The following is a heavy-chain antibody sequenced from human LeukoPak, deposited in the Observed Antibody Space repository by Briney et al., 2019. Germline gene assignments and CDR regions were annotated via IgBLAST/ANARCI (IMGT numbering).Heavy chain of an antibody. J-gene: IGHJ4*02. CDR3: VRAIGGYASY. D-gene: IGHD5-12*01. V-gene: IGHV3-7*01. CDR2: IKQDGSEK. Sequence: GGSLRLSCAASGLTFGSYWMSWVRQAPGKGLEWVANIKQDGSEKYYVDSVKGRFTISRDNAKNSLYLQMNSLRAEDTAVYYCVRAIGGYASYWGQGTLVTVSS. CDR1: GLTFGSYW.